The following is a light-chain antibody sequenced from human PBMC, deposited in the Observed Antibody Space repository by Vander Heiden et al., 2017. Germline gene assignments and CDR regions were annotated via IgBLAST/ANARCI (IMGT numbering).Light chain of an antibody. CDR2: KDT. V-gene: IGLV3-25*03. J-gene: IGLJ2*01. Sequence: SYELTQPPSVSVSPGQTARITCSGDALPKQFAFWYQQKPGQTPDLVIYKDTERPSGIPARFSGSSSGTTVTLTISGVQAEDEADYYCQSADSSGTDVVFGGGTQLTVL. CDR3: QSADSSGTDVV. CDR1: ALPKQF.